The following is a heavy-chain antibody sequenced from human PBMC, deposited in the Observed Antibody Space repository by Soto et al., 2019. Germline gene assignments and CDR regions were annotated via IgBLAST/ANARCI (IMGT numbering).Heavy chain of an antibody. J-gene: IGHJ5*02. CDR2: MNPNSGNT. D-gene: IGHD3-16*02. CDR3: ASSPSGVIVRNWFDP. Sequence: ASVKVSCKASGYTFTSYDINWVRQATGQGLEWMGWMNPNSGNTGYAQKFQGRVTMTRNTSISTAYMELSSLRSEDTAVYYCASSPSGVIVRNWFDPWGQGTLVTVSS. CDR1: GYTFTSYD. V-gene: IGHV1-8*01.